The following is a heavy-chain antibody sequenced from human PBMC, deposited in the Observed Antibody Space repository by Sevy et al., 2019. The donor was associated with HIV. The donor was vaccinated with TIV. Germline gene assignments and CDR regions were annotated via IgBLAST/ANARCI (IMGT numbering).Heavy chain of an antibody. CDR2: IYTSGST. Sequence: SQTLSLTCTVSGGSISSYYWSWIRQPAGKGLEWIGRIYTSGSTNYNPSLKSRVTISVDTSKNQFSLKLSSVTAADTAVYYCAREEYYYGSGSSYYYYYGMDVWGQGTTVTVSS. V-gene: IGHV4-4*07. J-gene: IGHJ6*02. CDR1: GGSISSYY. D-gene: IGHD3-10*01. CDR3: AREEYYYGSGSSYYYYYGMDV.